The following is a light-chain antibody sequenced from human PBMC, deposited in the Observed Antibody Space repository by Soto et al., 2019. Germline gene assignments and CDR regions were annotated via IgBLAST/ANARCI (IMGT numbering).Light chain of an antibody. Sequence: EIVLTQSPATLSSSPGERGTLSCRASQSISSSLAWYQQKPGQAPRLLIYDASNRATGIPARFSGSGSGTDFTLTISSLEPEDFAVYYCQQRFSWPRTFGQGTKVEIK. V-gene: IGKV3-11*01. CDR1: QSISSS. CDR2: DAS. CDR3: QQRFSWPRT. J-gene: IGKJ1*01.